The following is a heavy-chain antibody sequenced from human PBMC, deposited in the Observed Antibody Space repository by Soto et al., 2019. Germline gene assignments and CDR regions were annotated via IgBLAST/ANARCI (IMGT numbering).Heavy chain of an antibody. CDR2: MNPNSGNT. D-gene: IGHD3-9*01. J-gene: IGHJ4*02. CDR1: GYTFTSYD. V-gene: IGHV1-8*01. Sequence: ASVKVSCKASGYTFTSYDINWVRQATGQGLEWMGWMNPNSGNTGYAQKFQGRVTMTRNTSISTAYMELSSLRSEDTAVYYCATDDILTGYYCLGYWGQGTLVTVSS. CDR3: ATDDILTGYYCLGY.